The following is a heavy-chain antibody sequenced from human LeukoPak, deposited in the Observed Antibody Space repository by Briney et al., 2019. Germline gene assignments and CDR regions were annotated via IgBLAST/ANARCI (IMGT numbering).Heavy chain of an antibody. CDR2: ISSSGSPI. Sequence: GGSLRLSCAASGLTFSDYYMSWIRQAPGKGLEWVSYISSSGSPINYADSVKGRFTISRDNSKNSLYLQMNSLRVEDTAVYYCARVGARDDYWGQGTLVTVSS. CDR1: GLTFSDYY. CDR3: ARVGARDDY. V-gene: IGHV3-11*04. J-gene: IGHJ4*02.